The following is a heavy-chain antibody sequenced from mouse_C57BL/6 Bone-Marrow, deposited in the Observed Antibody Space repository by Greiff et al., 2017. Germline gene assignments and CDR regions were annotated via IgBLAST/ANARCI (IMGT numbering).Heavy chain of an antibody. CDR3: ARFYYYGSSLDY. J-gene: IGHJ2*01. V-gene: IGHV5-4*01. Sequence: EVQVVESGGGLVKPGGSLKLSCAASGFTFSSYAMSWVRQTPEKRLEWVATISDGGSYTYYPDNVKGRFTISRDNAKNNLYLQMSHLKSEDTAMYYCARFYYYGSSLDYWGQGTTLTVSS. D-gene: IGHD1-1*01. CDR2: ISDGGSYT. CDR1: GFTFSSYA.